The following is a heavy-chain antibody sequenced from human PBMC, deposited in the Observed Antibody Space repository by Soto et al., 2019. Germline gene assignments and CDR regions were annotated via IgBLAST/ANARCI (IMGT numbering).Heavy chain of an antibody. Sequence: QVQLVQSGAEVKKPGASVKVSCEASGYSFTSYGVSWVRQAPGQGLEWMGWINTYNSNTNSAQKLQDRVTMTADTSTSTAYMELRSLRSDDTAVYYCARESAAGYYGMDVWGQGTTVTVSS. V-gene: IGHV1-18*01. J-gene: IGHJ6*02. CDR1: GYSFTSYG. CDR3: ARESAAGYYGMDV. CDR2: INTYNSNT. D-gene: IGHD6-13*01.